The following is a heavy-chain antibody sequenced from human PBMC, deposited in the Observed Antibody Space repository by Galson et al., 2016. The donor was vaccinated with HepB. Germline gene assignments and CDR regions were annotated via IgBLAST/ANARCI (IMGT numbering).Heavy chain of an antibody. D-gene: IGHD2-15*01. V-gene: IGHV3-53*01. CDR1: GLPVSNDY. J-gene: IGHJ4*02. CDR2: SYGDGRT. Sequence: SLRLSCAAYGLPVSNDYMGWVRQAPGKGLKWVSVSYGDGRTYYAESVKGRFTISRDTSKNTVFLQMNSLRGEDTAVYYCARSPAPYCSGGSCYGLDYWGQGTLVTVSS. CDR3: ARSPAPYCSGGSCYGLDY.